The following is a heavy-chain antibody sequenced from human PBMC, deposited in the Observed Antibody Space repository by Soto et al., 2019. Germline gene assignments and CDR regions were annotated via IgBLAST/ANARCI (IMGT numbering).Heavy chain of an antibody. CDR2: IGTAGDT. J-gene: IGHJ6*03. V-gene: IGHV3-13*01. Sequence: GVLRLSCAASGFTFSSHDMHWVRQATGKGLEWVSAIGTAGDTYYPGSVKGRFTISRENAKNSLYLQMNSLRAGDTAVYYCAKGDYDRYYYMDVWGKGTTVTVSS. CDR3: AKGDYDRYYYMDV. CDR1: GFTFSSHD. D-gene: IGHD4-17*01.